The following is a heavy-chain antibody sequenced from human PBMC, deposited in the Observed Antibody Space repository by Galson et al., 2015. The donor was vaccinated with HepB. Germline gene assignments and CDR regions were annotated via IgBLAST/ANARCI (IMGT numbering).Heavy chain of an antibody. CDR1: GFTFSSYA. Sequence: SLRLSCAASGFTFSSYAMHWVRQAPGKGLEWVAVISYDGSNKYYADSVKGRFTISRDNSKNTLYLQMNSLRAEDTAVYYCARGPTAYGFFYWGQGTLVTVSS. J-gene: IGHJ4*02. CDR3: ARGPTAYGFFY. D-gene: IGHD3-10*01. V-gene: IGHV3-30*04. CDR2: ISYDGSNK.